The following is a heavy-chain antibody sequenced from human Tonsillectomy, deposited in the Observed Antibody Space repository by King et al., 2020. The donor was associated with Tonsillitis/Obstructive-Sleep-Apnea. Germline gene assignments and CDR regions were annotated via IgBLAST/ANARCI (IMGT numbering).Heavy chain of an antibody. Sequence: QLVQSGAEVKKPGSSVKVSCKASGGSFSSYAISWVRQAPGQGLEWMGRIIPILGIANYAQKFQGRVTITADKSTSTAYMELSSLRSEDTAVYYCVGKAEGYCRSTSCYNYYYYMDVWGKGTTVTVSS. D-gene: IGHD2-2*02. V-gene: IGHV1-69*04. CDR3: VGKAEGYCRSTSCYNYYYYMDV. CDR2: IIPILGIA. J-gene: IGHJ6*03. CDR1: GGSFSSYA.